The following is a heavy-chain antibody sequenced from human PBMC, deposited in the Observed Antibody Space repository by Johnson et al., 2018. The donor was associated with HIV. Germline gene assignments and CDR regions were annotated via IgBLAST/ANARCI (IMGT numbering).Heavy chain of an antibody. CDR3: ARTTYSSPGAFDI. CDR2: ISGSGGRT. Sequence: EVQLVESGGGVVQPGRSLRLSCAASGFTFSSYAMSWVRQAPGKGLEWVSGISGSGGRTYYAVSVKDRFTNSRDNSKNTLYLQMNSLRAEDTAVYYCARTTYSSPGAFDIWGQGTRVTVSS. J-gene: IGHJ3*02. V-gene: IGHV3-23*04. D-gene: IGHD6-19*01. CDR1: GFTFSSYA.